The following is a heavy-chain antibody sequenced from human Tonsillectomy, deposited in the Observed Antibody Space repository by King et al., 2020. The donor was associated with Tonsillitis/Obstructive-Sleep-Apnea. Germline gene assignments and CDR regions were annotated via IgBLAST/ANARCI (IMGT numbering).Heavy chain of an antibody. V-gene: IGHV3-23*04. D-gene: IGHD2-2*01. CDR3: AKGCCSTSCYDANYYYYGMDV. CDR2: ISGSGGST. J-gene: IGHJ6*02. CDR1: GFTFSSYA. Sequence: VQLVESGGGLVQPGGSLRLSCAASGFTFSSYAMSWVRQAPGKGLEWVSAISGSGGSTYYADSVKGRFTISRDNSKNTLYLQMNSLRAEDTAVYYCAKGCCSTSCYDANYYYYGMDVWGQGTTVTVSS.